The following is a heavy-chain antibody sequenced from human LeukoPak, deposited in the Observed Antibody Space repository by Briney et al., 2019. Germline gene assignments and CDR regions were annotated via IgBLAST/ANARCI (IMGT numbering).Heavy chain of an antibody. Sequence: GSLRLSCAASGFTFSSYAMSWVRQAPGKGLEWVSVISGSGGSTYYADSVKGRFTISRDNSKNTLYLQMNSLRAEDTAVYYCAKKVVVAAKILVLRYFDYWGQGTLVTVSS. J-gene: IGHJ4*02. D-gene: IGHD2-15*01. CDR2: ISGSGGST. V-gene: IGHV3-23*01. CDR1: GFTFSSYA. CDR3: AKKVVVAAKILVLRYFDY.